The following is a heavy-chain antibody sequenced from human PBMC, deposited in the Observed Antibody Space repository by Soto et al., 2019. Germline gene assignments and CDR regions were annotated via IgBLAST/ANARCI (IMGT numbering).Heavy chain of an antibody. CDR3: ARATDSSSWYLSMHY. CDR1: GFTFSSYG. J-gene: IGHJ4*02. Sequence: QVQLVESGGGVVQPGRSLRLSCAASGFTFSSYGMHWVRQAPGKGLEWVAVIWYDGSNKYYADSVKGRFTISRDNSKNTLYLQMNSLRAEDTAVYYCARATDSSSWYLSMHYWGQGTLVTVSS. V-gene: IGHV3-33*01. CDR2: IWYDGSNK. D-gene: IGHD6-13*01.